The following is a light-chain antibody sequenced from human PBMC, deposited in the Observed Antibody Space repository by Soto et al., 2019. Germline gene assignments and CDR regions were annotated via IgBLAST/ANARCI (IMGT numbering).Light chain of an antibody. J-gene: IGKJ1*01. CDR1: QSVSNNY. CDR3: QQYGSSGT. V-gene: IGKV3-20*01. Sequence: EIVLTQSPGTLSLSPGERATLSCRASQSVSNNYLAWYQQKPGQAPRLLIYGASNRATGIPDRFSGSGSGTDFTLTISRQEHEDFAVYYCQQYGSSGTFGQGTKVDIK. CDR2: GAS.